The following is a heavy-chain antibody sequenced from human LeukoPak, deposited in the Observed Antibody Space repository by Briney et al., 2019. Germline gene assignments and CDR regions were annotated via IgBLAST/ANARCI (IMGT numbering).Heavy chain of an antibody. D-gene: IGHD7-27*01. CDR1: RFTFSSYA. Sequence: GGSLRLSCAASRFTFSSYAMSRVRQAPGKGLEWVSTISGSGGSTYYADSVKGRFTISRDNSKNTVYLQMNSLRAEDTAVYYCTKGYITRDMWGQGTLVTVSS. J-gene: IGHJ4*02. CDR3: TKGYITRDM. V-gene: IGHV3-23*01. CDR2: ISGSGGST.